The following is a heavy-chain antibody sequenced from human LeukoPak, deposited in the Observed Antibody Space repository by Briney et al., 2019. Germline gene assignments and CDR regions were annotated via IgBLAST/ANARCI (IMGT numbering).Heavy chain of an antibody. CDR2: ISAYNGNT. D-gene: IGHD5-18*01. Sequence: ASVKVSCKASGYTFTSYGISWVRQAPGQGLEWMGWISAYNGNTNYAQKLQGRVTMTTDTSTSTAYMELRSLRSDDTAVYYCAREQLGCSYGSHFLMDVWGQGTTVTVSS. J-gene: IGHJ6*02. CDR3: AREQLGCSYGSHFLMDV. CDR1: GYTFTSYG. V-gene: IGHV1-18*01.